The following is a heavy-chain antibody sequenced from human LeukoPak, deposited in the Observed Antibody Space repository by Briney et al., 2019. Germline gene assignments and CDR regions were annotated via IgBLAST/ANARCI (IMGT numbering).Heavy chain of an antibody. CDR3: ARVLSVSYCDS. V-gene: IGHV3-53*01. Sequence: GGSLRLSCAASGFTVSSNYMSWVRQAPGKGLEWVSVIYSGGTTYYADSVKGRFTISRDNSKNTLYLQMDSLRGEDTAVYYCARVLSVSYCDSWGQGTLVTVSS. J-gene: IGHJ4*02. CDR1: GFTVSSNY. CDR2: IYSGGTT. D-gene: IGHD2/OR15-2a*01.